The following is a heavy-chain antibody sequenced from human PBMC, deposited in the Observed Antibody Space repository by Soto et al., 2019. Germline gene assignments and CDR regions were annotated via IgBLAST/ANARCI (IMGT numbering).Heavy chain of an antibody. CDR3: AKGSARRYCSGGSCYSVLDY. CDR2: ISGSGGST. V-gene: IGHV3-23*01. CDR1: GFTFSSYA. J-gene: IGHJ4*02. D-gene: IGHD2-15*01. Sequence: GGSLRLSCAASGFTFSSYAMSWVRQAPGKGLEWVSAISGSGGSTYYADSVKGRFTISRDNSKNTRYLQMNSLRAEDTAVYYCAKGSARRYCSGGSCYSVLDYWGQGTLVTVSS.